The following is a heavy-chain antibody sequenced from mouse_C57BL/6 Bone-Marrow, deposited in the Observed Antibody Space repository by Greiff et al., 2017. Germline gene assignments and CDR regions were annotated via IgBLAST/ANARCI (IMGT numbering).Heavy chain of an antibody. J-gene: IGHJ2*01. V-gene: IGHV1-5*01. CDR2: IYPGNRDT. Sequence: EVQLQQSGTVLARPGASVKMSCKTSGYTFTSYWMHWVKQRPGQGLEWIGAIYPGNRDTSYNQKFKGKAKMTAVTSASTAYMELSSLTNEDSAVYYCTRSVTTPHFDYWGQGTTLTVSS. CDR1: GYTFTSYW. D-gene: IGHD1-1*01. CDR3: TRSVTTPHFDY.